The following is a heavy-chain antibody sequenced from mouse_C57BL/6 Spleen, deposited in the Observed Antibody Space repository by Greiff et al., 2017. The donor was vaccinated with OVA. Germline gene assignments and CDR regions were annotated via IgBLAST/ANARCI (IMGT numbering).Heavy chain of an antibody. J-gene: IGHJ2*01. CDR2: ISGGGGNT. CDR1: GFTFSSYT. D-gene: IGHD2-1*01. Sequence: EVQRVESGGGLVKPGGSLKLSCAASGFTFSSYTMSWVRQTPEKRLEWVATISGGGGNTYYPDSVKGRFTISRDNAKNTLYLQMSSLRSEDTALYYCARHDNYGSPFDYWGQGTTLTVSS. V-gene: IGHV5-9*01. CDR3: ARHDNYGSPFDY.